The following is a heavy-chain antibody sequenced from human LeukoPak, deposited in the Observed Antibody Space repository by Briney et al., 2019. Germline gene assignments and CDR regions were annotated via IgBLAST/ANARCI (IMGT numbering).Heavy chain of an antibody. CDR2: IYYSGST. J-gene: IGHJ5*02. D-gene: IGHD3-22*01. V-gene: IGHV4-59*01. CDR1: GGSISSYY. CDR3: ARTYYYDSSGSLGFDP. Sequence: SETLSLTCTVSGGSISSYYWSWIRQPPGKGLEWIGYIYYSGSTNYNPSLKSRVTISVDTSKNQFSLKLSSVTAADTAVYYCARTYYYDSSGSLGFDPWGQGTLVTVSS.